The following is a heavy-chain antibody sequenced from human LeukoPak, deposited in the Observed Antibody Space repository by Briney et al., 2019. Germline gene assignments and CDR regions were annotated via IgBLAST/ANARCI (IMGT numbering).Heavy chain of an antibody. CDR3: ARGGYNPDY. J-gene: IGHJ4*02. D-gene: IGHD5-24*01. CDR1: GLTFSSHW. Sequence: GGSLRLSCAASGLTFSSHWMHWVRQAPGKGLVWVSRITNDGSSTTYADSVKGRFTISRDNAKNTLYLQMNSLRAEDTAVYYCARGGYNPDYWGQGTLVTVSS. V-gene: IGHV3-74*01. CDR2: ITNDGSST.